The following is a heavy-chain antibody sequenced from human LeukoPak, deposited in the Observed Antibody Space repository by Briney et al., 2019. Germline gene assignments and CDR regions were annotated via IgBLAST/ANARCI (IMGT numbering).Heavy chain of an antibody. CDR3: AKGSYYDSSGSFYFDY. V-gene: IGHV3-23*01. Sequence: GGSLRLSCAASGFTFSNYAMNWVRQAPGKGLEWVSMISHSGGITYYADSVKGRFTISRDNSKNTLYVQVNSLGTEDTAAYYCAKGSYYDSSGSFYFDYWGQGTLVTVSS. J-gene: IGHJ4*02. CDR1: GFTFSNYA. D-gene: IGHD3-22*01. CDR2: ISHSGGIT.